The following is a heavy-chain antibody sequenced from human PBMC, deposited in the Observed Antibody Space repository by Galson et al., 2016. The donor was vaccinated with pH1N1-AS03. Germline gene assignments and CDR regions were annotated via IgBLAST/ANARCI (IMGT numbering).Heavy chain of an antibody. CDR3: ARGHMSLSGFWDS. Sequence: SVKASCKASGYTFTSHRIIWVRQAPGQGLERMGWITTNTGNPEYAQGFTGRFVFSLDTSVSTAYLQIGSLTTEDTAVYYCARGHMSLSGFWDSWGQGTLVTVSS. J-gene: IGHJ4*02. CDR1: GYTFTSHR. V-gene: IGHV7-4-1*01. D-gene: IGHD3-9*01. CDR2: ITTNTGNP.